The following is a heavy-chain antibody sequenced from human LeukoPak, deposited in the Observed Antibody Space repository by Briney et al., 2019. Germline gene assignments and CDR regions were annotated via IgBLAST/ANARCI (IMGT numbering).Heavy chain of an antibody. V-gene: IGHV3-48*01. CDR3: ASDSPADYGGSDAFDI. D-gene: IGHD4-23*01. J-gene: IGHJ3*02. CDR2: ISSSSSTI. CDR1: GFTFSSYS. Sequence: GGSLRLSCAASGFTFSSYSMNSVRQAPGKGLEWVSYISSSSSTIYYADSVKGRFTISRDNAKNSLYLQMNSLRAEDTAVYHCASDSPADYGGSDAFDIWGQGTMVAVSS.